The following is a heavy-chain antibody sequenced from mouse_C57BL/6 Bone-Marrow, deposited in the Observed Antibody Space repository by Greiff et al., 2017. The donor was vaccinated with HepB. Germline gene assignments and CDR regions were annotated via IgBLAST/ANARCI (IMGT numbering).Heavy chain of an antibody. CDR3: ARECPAWFAY. CDR2: INPNNGGT. V-gene: IGHV1-26*01. CDR1: GYTFTDYY. J-gene: IGHJ3*01. Sequence: EVQLQQSGPELVKPGASVKISCKASGYTFTDYYMNWVKQSHGKSLEWIGDINPNNGGTSYNQKFKGKATLTVDKSSSTAYMELRSLKSEDSAVYYCARECPAWFAYWGQGTLVTVSA.